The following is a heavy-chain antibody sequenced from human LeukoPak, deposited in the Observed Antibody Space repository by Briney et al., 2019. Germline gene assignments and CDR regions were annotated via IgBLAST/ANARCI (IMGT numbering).Heavy chain of an antibody. CDR3: ARDLGSGYYSTQYFQH. J-gene: IGHJ1*01. D-gene: IGHD3-22*01. CDR1: GFTFSSYA. Sequence: PGGSLRLSCAASGFTFSSYAMHWVRQAPGKGLEWVAVISYDGSNKYYADSVKGRFTISRDNSKNTLYLQMNSLRAEDTAVYYCARDLGSGYYSTQYFQHWGQGTLVTVSS. V-gene: IGHV3-30-3*01. CDR2: ISYDGSNK.